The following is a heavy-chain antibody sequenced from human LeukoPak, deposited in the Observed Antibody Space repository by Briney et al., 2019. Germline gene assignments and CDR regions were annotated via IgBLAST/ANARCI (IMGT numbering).Heavy chain of an antibody. Sequence: ASVKASCKASGYTFTSYGISWVRQAPGQGLEWMGWISAYNGNTNYAQKLQGRVTMTTDTSTSTAHMELRSLRSDDTAVYYCARVHYGDYFAFDIWGQGTMVTVSS. V-gene: IGHV1-18*01. J-gene: IGHJ3*02. D-gene: IGHD4-17*01. CDR1: GYTFTSYG. CDR2: ISAYNGNT. CDR3: ARVHYGDYFAFDI.